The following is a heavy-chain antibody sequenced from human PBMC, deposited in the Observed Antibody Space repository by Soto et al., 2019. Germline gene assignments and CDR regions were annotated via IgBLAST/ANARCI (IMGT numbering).Heavy chain of an antibody. CDR1: GGSISSSNW. D-gene: IGHD2-15*01. J-gene: IGHJ6*02. V-gene: IGHV4-4*02. CDR3: ARASEGGNYYYYGMDV. CDR2: IYHSGST. Sequence: SETLSLTCAVSGGSISSSNWWSWVRQPPGKGLEGIGEIYHSGSTNYNPSLKSRVTISVDKSKNQFSRKQSAVTAADTAVYYCARASEGGNYYYYGMDVWGQGTTVTVSS.